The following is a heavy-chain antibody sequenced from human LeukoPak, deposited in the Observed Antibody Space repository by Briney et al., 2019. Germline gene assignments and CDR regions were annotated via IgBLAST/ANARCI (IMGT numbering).Heavy chain of an antibody. CDR1: GYSFITYW. D-gene: IGHD2-2*01. V-gene: IGHV5-51*01. Sequence: GESLKISCKASGYSFITYWIGWVRHMPGKGLEWMGIIYPADSQTRYSPSFQGQVTISADKSINTAYLQWSSLKASDTAIYYCARPECSSTRCYLYFHHWGQGTLVTVSS. CDR3: ARPECSSTRCYLYFHH. CDR2: IYPADSQT. J-gene: IGHJ1*01.